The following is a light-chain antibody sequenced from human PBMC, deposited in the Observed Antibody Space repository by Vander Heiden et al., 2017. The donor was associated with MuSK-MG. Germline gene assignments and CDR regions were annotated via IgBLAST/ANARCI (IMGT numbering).Light chain of an antibody. CDR3: NSRDSSGNHLVV. Sequence: SSELTQDSAVSVALGQTVRITCQGDSLRSYYASWYQQKPGQAPVLVSYGKNNRPSGIPDRFSGSSSGNTASLTTTGAQAEDEADYYCNSRDSSGNHLVVFGGGTKLTVL. CDR1: SLRSYY. V-gene: IGLV3-19*01. J-gene: IGLJ2*01. CDR2: GKN.